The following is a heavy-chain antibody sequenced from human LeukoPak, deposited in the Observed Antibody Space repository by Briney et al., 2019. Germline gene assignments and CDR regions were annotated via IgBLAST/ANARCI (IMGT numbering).Heavy chain of an antibody. CDR3: VKDDGGAFYIH. Sequence: GSLRLSCAASGFTFSTSWMTWVRQAPGKGLEWVANMNEDGSAKYYVDSLKGRFTISRDNAKNSVYLQMNSLRAEDTAVYFCVKDDGGAFYIHWGQGTLVTVSS. CDR1: GFTFSTSW. CDR2: MNEDGSAK. D-gene: IGHD4-23*01. V-gene: IGHV3-7*01. J-gene: IGHJ4*02.